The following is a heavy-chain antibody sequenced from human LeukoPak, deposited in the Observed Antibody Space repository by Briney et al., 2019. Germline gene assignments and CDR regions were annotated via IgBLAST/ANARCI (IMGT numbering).Heavy chain of an antibody. Sequence: ASETLSLTCTVSGGSINSYYWSWIRQPPGKGLEWIGYISYSGNTNYNPSLESRLTISVDTSKNQFSLKLSSVTAADTAVYYCVRWLRFAYYFDYWGQGTLVTVSS. J-gene: IGHJ4*02. CDR1: GGSINSYY. CDR3: VRWLRFAYYFDY. D-gene: IGHD5-12*01. V-gene: IGHV4-59*08. CDR2: ISYSGNT.